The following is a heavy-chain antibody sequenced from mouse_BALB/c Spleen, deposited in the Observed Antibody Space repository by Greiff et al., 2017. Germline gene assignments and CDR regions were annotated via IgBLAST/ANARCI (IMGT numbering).Heavy chain of an antibody. CDR3: ARSSLLLFYYFDY. V-gene: IGHV1-55*01. Sequence: QVQLQQPGAELVKPGTSVKLSCKASGYNFTSYWINWVKLRPGQGLEWIGDIYPGSGSTNYNEKFKSKATLTVDTSSSTSYMQLSSLASEDSALYYCARSSLLLFYYFDYWGQGTTLTVSS. D-gene: IGHD2-12*01. CDR2: IYPGSGST. CDR1: GYNFTSYW. J-gene: IGHJ2*01.